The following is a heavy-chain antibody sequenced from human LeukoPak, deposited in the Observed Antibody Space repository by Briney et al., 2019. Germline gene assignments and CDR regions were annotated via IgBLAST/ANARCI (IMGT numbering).Heavy chain of an antibody. Sequence: SETLSLTCAVSGGSLSSSNWWSWVRQPPGKGLEWIGEIYHSGSTNYNPSLKSRVTISVDKSKNQFSLKLSSVTDADTAVYYCARVPEGAVFDYWGQGTLVTVSS. V-gene: IGHV4-4*02. CDR2: IYHSGST. CDR3: ARVPEGAVFDY. CDR1: GGSLSSSNW. D-gene: IGHD4-11*01. J-gene: IGHJ4*02.